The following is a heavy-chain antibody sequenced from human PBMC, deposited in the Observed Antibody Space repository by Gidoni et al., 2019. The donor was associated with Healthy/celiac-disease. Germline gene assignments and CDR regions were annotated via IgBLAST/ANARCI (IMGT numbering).Heavy chain of an antibody. CDR1: GYTFTSYD. CDR3: ARVSSEGSVIVVVPAAIDY. CDR2: MNPNSGNT. V-gene: IGHV1-8*01. D-gene: IGHD2-2*01. Sequence: QVQLVQSGAEVKKPGASVKVSCKASGYTFTSYDINWVRQATGQGLEWMGWMNPNSGNTGYAQKFQGRVTMTRNTSISTAYMELSSLRSEDTAVYYCARVSSEGSVIVVVPAAIDYWGQGTLVTVSS. J-gene: IGHJ4*02.